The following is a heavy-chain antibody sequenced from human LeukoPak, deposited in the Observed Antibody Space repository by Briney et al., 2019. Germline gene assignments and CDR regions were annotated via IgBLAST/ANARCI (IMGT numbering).Heavy chain of an antibody. CDR3: TRSRPPPGWFDP. Sequence: ASVKVSCKASGYTFTSYGISWVRQAPGQGLEWMGWISAYNGNTNYAQKLQGRVTMTTDTSTSTAYMELRSLRSDDTAVYYCTRSRPPPGWFDPWGQGTLVTVSS. J-gene: IGHJ5*02. CDR1: GYTFTSYG. CDR2: ISAYNGNT. D-gene: IGHD1-14*01. V-gene: IGHV1-18*01.